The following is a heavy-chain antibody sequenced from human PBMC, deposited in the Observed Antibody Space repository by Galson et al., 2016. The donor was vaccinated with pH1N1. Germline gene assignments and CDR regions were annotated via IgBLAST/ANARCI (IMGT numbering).Heavy chain of an antibody. V-gene: IGHV2-5*08. J-gene: IGHJ3*01. CDR3: AHREVMITNAFDF. CDR1: GFSINSSGMG. D-gene: IGHD3-10*01. Sequence: PALVKPTQTLTLTCTFSGFSINSSGMGVGWIRQPPGQALEWLAVIYWDDDKRYSLSLKSILTISKDTSKNQVVLTMTNMDPVDTGTYYCAHREVMITNAFDFWGRGTMVTVSS. CDR2: IYWDDDK.